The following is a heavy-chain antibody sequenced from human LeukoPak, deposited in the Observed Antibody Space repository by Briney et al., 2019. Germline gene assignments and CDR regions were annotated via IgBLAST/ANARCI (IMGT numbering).Heavy chain of an antibody. D-gene: IGHD3-22*01. CDR3: AKDRVTYYYDSSGYYYGGYFDY. J-gene: IGHJ4*02. V-gene: IGHV3-23*01. CDR1: GFALTSYA. Sequence: GGSLRLSCAASGFALTSYAMSWVRQAPGKGLEWVSAISGSGGSTYCADSVKGRFTISRDNSKNTLYLQMNSLRAEDTAVYYCAKDRVTYYYDSSGYYYGGYFDYWGQGTLVTVSS. CDR2: ISGSGGST.